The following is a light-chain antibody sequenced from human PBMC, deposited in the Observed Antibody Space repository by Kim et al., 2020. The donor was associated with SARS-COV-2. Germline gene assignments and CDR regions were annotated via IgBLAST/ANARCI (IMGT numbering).Light chain of an antibody. V-gene: IGLV2-23*02. Sequence: GQSITISCTVTSSDVGSYNLVAWYQQHPGKAPKLMIYEVSKRPSGVSNRFSGSKSGNTASLTISGLQAEDEADYYCCSCAGTSTLVFGGGTQLTVL. CDR1: SSDVGSYNL. J-gene: IGLJ2*01. CDR2: EVS. CDR3: CSCAGTSTLV.